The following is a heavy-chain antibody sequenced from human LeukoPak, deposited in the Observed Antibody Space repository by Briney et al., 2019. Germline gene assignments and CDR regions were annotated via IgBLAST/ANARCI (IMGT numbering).Heavy chain of an antibody. J-gene: IGHJ5*02. CDR3: ARDYYGSGSYCP. Sequence: GGSLRLSCAASGFTFSSYGMHWVRQAPGKGLEWVAVISYDGSNKYYADSVKGRFTISRDNSKNTLYLQMNSLRAEDTAVYYCARDYYGSGSYCPWGQGTLVTVSS. D-gene: IGHD3-10*01. V-gene: IGHV3-30*03. CDR1: GFTFSSYG. CDR2: ISYDGSNK.